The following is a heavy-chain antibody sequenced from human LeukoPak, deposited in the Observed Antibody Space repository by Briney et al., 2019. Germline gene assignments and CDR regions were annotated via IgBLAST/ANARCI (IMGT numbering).Heavy chain of an antibody. D-gene: IGHD3-10*01. Sequence: PGGSLRLSCAASGFTVSSNYMSWVRQAPGKGLEWVSVIYSGGSTYYADSVKGRFTISRDNSKNTLYLQMNSLRAEDTAVYYCAKDRWFGEFDYWGQGTLVTVSS. J-gene: IGHJ4*02. V-gene: IGHV3-53*01. CDR1: GFTVSSNY. CDR3: AKDRWFGEFDY. CDR2: IYSGGST.